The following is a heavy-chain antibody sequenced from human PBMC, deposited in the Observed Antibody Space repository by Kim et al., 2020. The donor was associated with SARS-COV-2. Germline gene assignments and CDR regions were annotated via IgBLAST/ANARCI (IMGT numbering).Heavy chain of an antibody. V-gene: IGHV1-46*01. CDR3: ARSLLGAMAQGPGRPLDY. CDR1: GYTFTSYY. J-gene: IGHJ4*02. CDR2: INPSGGST. Sequence: ASVKVSCKASGYTFTSYYMHWVRQAPGQGLEWMGIINPSGGSTSYAQKFQGRVTMTRDTSTSTVYMELSSLRSEDTAVYYCARSLLGAMAQGPGRPLDYWGQGTLVTVSS. D-gene: IGHD5-18*01.